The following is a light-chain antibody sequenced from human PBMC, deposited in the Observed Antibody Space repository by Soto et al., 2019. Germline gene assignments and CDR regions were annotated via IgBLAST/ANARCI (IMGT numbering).Light chain of an antibody. V-gene: IGKV3-20*01. CDR1: QSVSSSY. Sequence: EIVLTQSPGTLSLSPGERATLSCRASQSVSSSYLAWYQQKPGQAPRLLIYGASSRATGIPDRFSGSGSGTDFTLTINRLEPEDFAVYYCQQYGSSPFAPTFGGGTKVEIK. J-gene: IGKJ4*01. CDR3: QQYGSSPFAPT. CDR2: GAS.